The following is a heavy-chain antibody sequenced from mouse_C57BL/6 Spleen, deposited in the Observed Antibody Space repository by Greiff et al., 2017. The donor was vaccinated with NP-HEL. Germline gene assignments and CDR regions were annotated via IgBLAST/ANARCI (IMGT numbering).Heavy chain of an antibody. J-gene: IGHJ4*01. D-gene: IGHD1-1*01. V-gene: IGHV1-55*01. Sequence: QVQLKQPGAELVKPGASVKMSCKASGYTFTSYWITWVKQRPGQGLEWIGDIYPGSGSTNYTEKFKSKATLTVDTSSSTAYMQLSSLTSEDSAVYYCARYYGSSYTYAMDYWGQGTSVTVSS. CDR1: GYTFTSYW. CDR3: ARYYGSSYTYAMDY. CDR2: IYPGSGST.